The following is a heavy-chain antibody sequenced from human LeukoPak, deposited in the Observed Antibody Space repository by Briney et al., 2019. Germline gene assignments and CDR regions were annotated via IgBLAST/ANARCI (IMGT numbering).Heavy chain of an antibody. CDR3: ARDLQVASCGDDCYPHWYFDL. Sequence: GGSLRLSCAASGFTFSSYSMTWVRQAPGKGLEWVSSISSSSSNIYYADSVKGRFTISRDNTKNSLYLQMSSLRVEDTAVYYCARDLQVASCGDDCYPHWYFDLWGRGTLVTVSS. CDR1: GFTFSSYS. D-gene: IGHD2-21*02. J-gene: IGHJ2*01. V-gene: IGHV3-21*04. CDR2: ISSSSSNI.